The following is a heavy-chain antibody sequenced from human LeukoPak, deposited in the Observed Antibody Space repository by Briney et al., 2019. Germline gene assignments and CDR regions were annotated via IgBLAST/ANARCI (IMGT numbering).Heavy chain of an antibody. D-gene: IGHD6-19*01. J-gene: IGHJ4*02. CDR3: ARGGIAVAGIPFDY. CDR2: IYTSGST. Sequence: RASQTLSLTCTVSGGSISSGSYYWSWIRQPAGKRLEWNGRIYTSGSTNYNPSLKSRVTISVDTSKNQFSLKLSSVTAADTAVYYCARGGIAVAGIPFDYWGQGTLVTVSS. CDR1: GGSISSGSYY. V-gene: IGHV4-61*02.